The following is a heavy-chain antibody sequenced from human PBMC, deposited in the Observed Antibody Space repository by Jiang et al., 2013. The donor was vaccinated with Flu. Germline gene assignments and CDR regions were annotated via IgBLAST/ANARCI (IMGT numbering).Heavy chain of an antibody. CDR3: ARRRVRGTDDAFDI. CDR2: IYYGGNT. Sequence: LVKPSETLSLTCSVSSGSVTAYSWSWLRQPPGKRLECIGFIYYGGNTDYAPSLKSRVTMSVDTSKNQFSLRLSSVTAADTAIYYCARRRVRGTDDAFDIWGQGTIVTVSS. D-gene: IGHD3-10*01. V-gene: IGHV4-59*02. J-gene: IGHJ3*02. CDR1: SGSVTAYS.